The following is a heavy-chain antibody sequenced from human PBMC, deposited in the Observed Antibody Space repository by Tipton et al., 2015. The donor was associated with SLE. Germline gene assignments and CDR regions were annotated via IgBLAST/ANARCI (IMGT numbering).Heavy chain of an antibody. Sequence: TLSLTCTVSGVSLSSPAYYWSWIRQHPGKGLEWIGYIYYSGSTYYKPSLKSRLTISVDTSKNHLSLRLNSVTAADTAVYYCAREGDDTRGFFDFWGQGTPVTVSS. D-gene: IGHD3-22*01. V-gene: IGHV4-31*03. CDR3: AREGDDTRGFFDF. CDR2: IYYSGST. CDR1: GVSLSSPAYY. J-gene: IGHJ4*02.